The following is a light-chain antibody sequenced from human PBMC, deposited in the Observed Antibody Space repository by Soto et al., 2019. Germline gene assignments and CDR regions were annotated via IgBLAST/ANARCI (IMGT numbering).Light chain of an antibody. CDR2: GAA. CDR3: QQYNNLTPKT. J-gene: IGKJ1*01. Sequence: EIVMTQSPATLSVSPGERATLSCRASQSVSSNLAWYQQKPGQAPRLLLYGAATRATGIPARCSGSGSGTEFTLTISSLQSEDFAVYYCQQYNNLTPKTFGHGTKVEIK. CDR1: QSVSSN. V-gene: IGKV3-15*01.